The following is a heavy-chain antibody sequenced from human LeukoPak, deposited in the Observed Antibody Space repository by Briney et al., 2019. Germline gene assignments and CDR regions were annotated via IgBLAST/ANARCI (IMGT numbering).Heavy chain of an antibody. D-gene: IGHD5-24*01. Sequence: GGSLRLSCTASGFTFGDYGMNWFRQAPGKGLEWVGFIRSKAYGGTTEYAASVKGRFTISRDDSKSIAYLQMNSLKTEDTAVYYCTTQARDGYNQNYYYYYMDVWDKGTTVTISS. CDR3: TTQARDGYNQNYYYYYMDV. J-gene: IGHJ6*03. CDR2: IRSKAYGGTT. V-gene: IGHV3-49*03. CDR1: GFTFGDYG.